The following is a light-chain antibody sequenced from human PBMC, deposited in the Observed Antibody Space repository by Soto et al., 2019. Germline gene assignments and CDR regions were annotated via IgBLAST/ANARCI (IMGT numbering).Light chain of an antibody. CDR2: EVV. Sequence: QSVLTQPPSASGSPGQSVTISCTGTKNDIGVYDLVSWYQHHPGKAPPLIIYEVVQRPSGVPDRFSGSKSGTTASLTVSGLPAADEADYFCKSYACSNTYVFGRGTKVTVL. V-gene: IGLV2-8*01. CDR3: KSYACSNTYV. J-gene: IGLJ1*01. CDR1: KNDIGVYDL.